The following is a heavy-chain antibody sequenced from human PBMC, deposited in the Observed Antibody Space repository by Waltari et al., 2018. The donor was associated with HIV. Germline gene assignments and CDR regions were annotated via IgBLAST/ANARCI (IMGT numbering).Heavy chain of an antibody. D-gene: IGHD3-3*01. CDR2: IYWDDDK. CDR3: ARRAGDLWRGYYSFDY. Sequence: QITLKESGPMLVKPTQTLTLTCTFSGFSLSANGVGVGWIRQPPGKALEWLALIYWDDDKRYNPSLKNRLTITKDTSKNQVVLTMTNVDPVDTATYYCARRAGDLWRGYYSFDYWGQGTLVTVSS. J-gene: IGHJ4*02. CDR1: GFSLSANGVG. V-gene: IGHV2-5*02.